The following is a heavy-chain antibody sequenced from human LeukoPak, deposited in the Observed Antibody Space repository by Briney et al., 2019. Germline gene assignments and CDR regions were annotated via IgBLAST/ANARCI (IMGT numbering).Heavy chain of an antibody. CDR1: GYTFTGYY. Sequence: ASVKVSCKASGYTFTGYYMHWVRQAPGQGLEWMGWINPNSGGTNHAQKSQGRVTMTRDTSISTAYMELSRLRSDDTAVYYCARGRVTIFGVVTLRGEFDSWGQGTLVTVSS. J-gene: IGHJ5*01. CDR3: ARGRVTIFGVVTLRGEFDS. D-gene: IGHD3-3*01. V-gene: IGHV1-2*02. CDR2: INPNSGGT.